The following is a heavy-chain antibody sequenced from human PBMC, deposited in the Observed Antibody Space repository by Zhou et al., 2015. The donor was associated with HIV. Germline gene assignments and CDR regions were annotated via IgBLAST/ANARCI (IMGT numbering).Heavy chain of an antibody. J-gene: IGHJ4*02. D-gene: IGHD3-22*01. CDR2: IIPIFGTA. Sequence: QVQLVQSGAEVKKPGSSVKVSCKASGGTFSSYAISWVRQAPGQGLEWMGGIIPIFGTANYAQKFQGRVTITADESTSTAYMELSSLRSEDTAVYYCARGGYYYDSSGYYNFDYWGQGTLVTVSS. CDR3: ARGGYYYDSSGYYNFDY. V-gene: IGHV1-69*12. CDR1: GGTFSSYA.